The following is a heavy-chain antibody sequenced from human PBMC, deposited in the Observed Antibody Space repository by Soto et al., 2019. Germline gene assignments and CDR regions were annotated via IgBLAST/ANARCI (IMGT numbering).Heavy chain of an antibody. CDR1: GFPFSSYE. CDR2: ISSSSLTI. Sequence: SLRLSCTASGFPFSSYEMNWVRQAPGKGLEWLSFISSSSLTIYYSDSVKGRFTISRDNANNSLYLQMNSLSVDDTALYYCARDERTAWYFDLWGRGTLVTVSS. CDR3: ARDERTAWYFDL. J-gene: IGHJ2*01. V-gene: IGHV3-48*03.